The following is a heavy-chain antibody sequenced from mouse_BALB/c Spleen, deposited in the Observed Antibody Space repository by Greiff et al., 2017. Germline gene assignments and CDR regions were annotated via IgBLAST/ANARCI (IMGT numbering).Heavy chain of an antibody. V-gene: IGHV2-6-7*01. D-gene: IGHD1-1*01. J-gene: IGHJ4*01. CDR3: ARSYGSSYDAMDY. Sequence: QVQLKESGPGLVAPSQSLSITCTVSGFSLTGYGVNWVRQPPGKGLEWLGMIWGGGSTDYNSALKSRLSISKDNSKSQVFLKMNSLQTDDTAMYYCARSYGSSYDAMDYWGQGTSVTVSS. CDR1: GFSLTGYG. CDR2: IWGGGST.